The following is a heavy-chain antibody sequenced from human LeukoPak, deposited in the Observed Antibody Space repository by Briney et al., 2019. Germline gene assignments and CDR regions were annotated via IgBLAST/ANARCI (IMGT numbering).Heavy chain of an antibody. V-gene: IGHV3-33*01. CDR2: IWYDGSNK. CDR3: IVVVVPAAVWQFDL. Sequence: GGSLRLSCAASGFTFSSYGMHWVRQAPGKGLERVAVIWYDGSNKYYGDSVKGRFTVSKDNSENTLFLQMNSLRAEDTAMYYCIVVVVPAAVWQFDLWGRGTQVTVSS. J-gene: IGHJ2*01. D-gene: IGHD2-2*01. CDR1: GFTFSSYG.